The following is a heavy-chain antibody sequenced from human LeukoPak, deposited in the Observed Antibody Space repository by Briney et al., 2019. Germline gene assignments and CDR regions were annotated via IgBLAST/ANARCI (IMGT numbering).Heavy chain of an antibody. CDR1: GFTFSTYSMN. CDR2: IYYSGST. CDR3: SRREQLEPFDY. J-gene: IGHJ4*02. D-gene: IGHD6-13*01. V-gene: IGHV4-59*05. Sequence: GTLRLSCAASGFTFSTYSMNWVRQAPGKGLEWIGSIYYSGSTYYNPSLKSRVTISVDTSKNQFSLKLSSVTAADTAVYYCSRREQLEPFDYGGQGTLVTVSS.